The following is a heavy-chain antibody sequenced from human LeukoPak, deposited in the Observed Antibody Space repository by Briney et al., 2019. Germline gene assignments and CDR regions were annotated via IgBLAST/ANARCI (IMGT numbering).Heavy chain of an antibody. D-gene: IGHD6-19*01. Sequence: AASVKVSCKASGYTFTNYGITWVRQAPGQGLEWVRWISARDGTWNYALTLQDRLTMTTDTSTSTAYLVLRGLRSDDTAVYYCARRSTLYSSGWFYFDYWGQGTLVTVSS. CDR1: GYTFTNYG. V-gene: IGHV1-18*01. J-gene: IGHJ4*02. CDR3: ARRSTLYSSGWFYFDY. CDR2: ISARDGTW.